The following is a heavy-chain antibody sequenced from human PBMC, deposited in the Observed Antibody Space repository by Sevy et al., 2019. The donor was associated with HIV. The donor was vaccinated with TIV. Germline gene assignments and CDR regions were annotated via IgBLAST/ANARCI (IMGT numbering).Heavy chain of an antibody. CDR3: ARLALAEQWLVPSYFDY. Sequence: ASVKVSCKASGYTFTGYYMHWVRQAPGQGLEWMGWINPNSGGTYYAQKFQGRVTMTRDTSISTAYMELSRLRSDDTAVYYCARLALAEQWLVPSYFDYWGQGTLVTVSS. D-gene: IGHD6-19*01. V-gene: IGHV1-2*02. J-gene: IGHJ4*02. CDR1: GYTFTGYY. CDR2: INPNSGGT.